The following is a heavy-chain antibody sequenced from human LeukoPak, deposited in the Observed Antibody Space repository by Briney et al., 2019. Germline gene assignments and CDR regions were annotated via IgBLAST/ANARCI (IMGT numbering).Heavy chain of an antibody. CDR3: ARDLAWGAFDY. V-gene: IGHV3-21*04. Sequence: GGSLRLSCAASGFTFSDYYMGWVRQAPGKGLEWVSYISGSTTDIYYADSVKGRFTISRDNAKRSVYLQMNSLRVEDTAVYYCARDLAWGAFDYWGQGTLVTVSS. CDR2: ISGSTTDI. D-gene: IGHD7-27*01. CDR1: GFTFSDYY. J-gene: IGHJ4*02.